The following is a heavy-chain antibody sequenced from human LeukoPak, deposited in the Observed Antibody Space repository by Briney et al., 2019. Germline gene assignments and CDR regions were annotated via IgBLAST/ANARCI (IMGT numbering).Heavy chain of an antibody. CDR1: GFTFSGST. V-gene: IGHV3-73*01. CDR2: IRSKGNSYAT. J-gene: IGHJ3*01. Sequence: SGGSLRLSCAASGFTFSGSTMHWVRQASGKGLEWVGRIRSKGNSYATAYAASVKGRFTISREDSKNMAYLQMSSLKTEDTAVYYCTGGIVGASDALDVWGQGTMVTVSA. CDR3: TGGIVGASDALDV. D-gene: IGHD1-26*01.